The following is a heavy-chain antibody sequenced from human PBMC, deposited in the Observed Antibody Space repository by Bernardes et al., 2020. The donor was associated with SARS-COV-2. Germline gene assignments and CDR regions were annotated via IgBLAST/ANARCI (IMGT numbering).Heavy chain of an antibody. J-gene: IGHJ4*02. Sequence: SETLSLTCNVSGGSISSGGYYCSWLRQHPGRGLEWSGFIYYSRSIHYNPCLKRRVTRSADTSKNQFSLTLSSVTAADTAVYYCAREYYDSSGRRYYYFDYWGQGTLVTVSS. CDR3: AREYYDSSGRRYYYFDY. V-gene: IGHV4-31*03. CDR1: GGSISSGGYY. CDR2: IYYSRSI. D-gene: IGHD3-22*01.